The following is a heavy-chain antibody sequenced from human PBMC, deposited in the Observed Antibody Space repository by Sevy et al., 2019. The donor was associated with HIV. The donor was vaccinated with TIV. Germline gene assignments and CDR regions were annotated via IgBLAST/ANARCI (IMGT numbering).Heavy chain of an antibody. V-gene: IGHV1-69*13. CDR2: IIPIFGTA. CDR3: ARTGGEEDTAMVNSFGYFDY. Sequence: ASVKVSCKASGGTFSSYAISWVRQAPGQGLEWMGGIIPIFGTANYAQKFQGRVTITADESTSTAYMELSSLRSEDTAMYYCARTGGEEDTAMVNSFGYFDYWGQGTLVTVSS. J-gene: IGHJ4*02. CDR1: GGTFSSYA. D-gene: IGHD5-18*01.